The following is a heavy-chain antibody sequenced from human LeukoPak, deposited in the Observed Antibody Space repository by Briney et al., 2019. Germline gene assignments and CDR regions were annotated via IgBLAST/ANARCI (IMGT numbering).Heavy chain of an antibody. CDR2: IIPILGIA. CDR1: GGTFSSYA. D-gene: IGHD6-13*01. Sequence: SVKVSCKASGGTFSSYAISWVRQAPGQGLEWMGRIIPILGIANYAQKFQGRVTITADKSTSTAYMELSSLRSEDTAVYYCARAPGIAAAGPFDYWGQGTLVTVSS. J-gene: IGHJ4*02. CDR3: ARAPGIAAAGPFDY. V-gene: IGHV1-69*04.